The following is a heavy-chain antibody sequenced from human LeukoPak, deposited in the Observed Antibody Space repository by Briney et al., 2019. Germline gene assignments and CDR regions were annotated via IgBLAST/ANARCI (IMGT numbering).Heavy chain of an antibody. CDR2: IYYSGST. D-gene: IGHD5-12*01. J-gene: IGHJ6*02. CDR1: GGSISSYY. CDR3: ARHSGYPYYYYGMDV. V-gene: IGHV4-59*01. Sequence: SETLSLTCTVSGGSISSYYWSWIRQPPGKGLEWIGYIYYSGSTNYNPSLKSQVTISVDTSKNQFSLKLSSVTAADTAVYYCARHSGYPYYYYGMDVWGQGTTVTVSS.